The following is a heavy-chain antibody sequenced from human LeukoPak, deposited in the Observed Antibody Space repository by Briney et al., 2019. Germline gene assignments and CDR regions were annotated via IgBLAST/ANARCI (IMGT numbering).Heavy chain of an antibody. Sequence: GASVKVSCKASGYTFTSYYMHWVRQAPGQGLEWMGIINPSVGSTSYAQKFQGRVTMTRDTSTSTVYMELSSLRSEDTAVYYCASPGGLCGGDCYPYYYYGMDVWGQGTTVTVSS. CDR2: INPSVGST. V-gene: IGHV1-46*01. J-gene: IGHJ6*02. D-gene: IGHD2-21*02. CDR1: GYTFTSYY. CDR3: ASPGGLCGGDCYPYYYYGMDV.